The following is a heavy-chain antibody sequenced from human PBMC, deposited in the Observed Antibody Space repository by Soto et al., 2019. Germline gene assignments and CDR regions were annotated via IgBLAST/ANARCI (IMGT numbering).Heavy chain of an antibody. CDR1: DYTFTSYG. CDR3: ARAKGLFSYYYGMDV. Sequence: ASVKVSCKASDYTFTSYGISWVRQAPGQGLEWMGWISAYNGNTNYAQKLQGRVTMTTDTSTSTAYMELRSLRSDDTAVYYCARAKGLFSYYYGMDVWGQGTTVTVSS. V-gene: IGHV1-18*04. D-gene: IGHD3-22*01. CDR2: ISAYNGNT. J-gene: IGHJ6*02.